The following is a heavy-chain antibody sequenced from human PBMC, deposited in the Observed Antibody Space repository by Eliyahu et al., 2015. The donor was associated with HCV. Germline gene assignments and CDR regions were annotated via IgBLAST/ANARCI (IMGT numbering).Heavy chain of an antibody. V-gene: IGHV3-30*02. J-gene: IGHJ4*02. D-gene: IGHD2-15*01. CDR3: AKDIGYCSGDTCYSYYFDY. Sequence: QVQLVESGGGEVQPGGSLXLSCAASAFXFXXSCXRWVRQAPRKGLGWVAFIRSDGSNKYYADSVKGRFTVSRDNSKNTLYLQMNSLRAEDTAVYYCAKDIGYCSGDTCYSYYFDYWGQGTLVTVSS. CDR1: AFXFXXSC. CDR2: IRSDGSNK.